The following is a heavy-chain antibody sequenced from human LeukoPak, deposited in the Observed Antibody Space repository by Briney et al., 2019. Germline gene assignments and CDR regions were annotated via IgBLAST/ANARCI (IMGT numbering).Heavy chain of an antibody. J-gene: IGHJ4*02. CDR3: AKDSMAFDY. CDR1: GFTFSSYG. Sequence: GGSLRLSCAASGFTFSSYGMNWVRQAPGKGLEWVAVISYDGSNKYYADSVKGRFTISRDNPKNTLCLQMNSLRAEDTAVYYCAKDSMAFDYWGQGTLVTVSS. V-gene: IGHV3-30*18. D-gene: IGHD2/OR15-2a*01. CDR2: ISYDGSNK.